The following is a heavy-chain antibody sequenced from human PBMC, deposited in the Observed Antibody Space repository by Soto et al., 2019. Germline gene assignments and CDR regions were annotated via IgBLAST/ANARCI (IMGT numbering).Heavy chain of an antibody. CDR3: VTGWSDY. D-gene: IGHD2-15*01. CDR2: INSDGSYI. J-gene: IGHJ4*02. Sequence: EVQVVESGGGLVQPGGSLRLSCVVSEFTFSSSWMHWVRQGPGKGLVWVSRINSDGSYINYADSVKGRFTTSRDNARNMLYLQMNSLRAEDSALYYCVTGWSDYWGQGALVTVSS. CDR1: EFTFSSSW. V-gene: IGHV3-74*01.